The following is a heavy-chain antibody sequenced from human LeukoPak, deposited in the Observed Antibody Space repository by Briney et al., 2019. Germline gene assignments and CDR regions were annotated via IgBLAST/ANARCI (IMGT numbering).Heavy chain of an antibody. V-gene: IGHV3-33*06. CDR1: GFIFSTYG. CDR3: AKGGSPSCYSSSGY. Sequence: GRSLRLSCAASGFIFSTYGMHWVRQAPGKGLEWVAVIWYDGSIKYYADSVKDRFTISRDNSKNTLYLQMNSLRGEDTAVYYCAKGGSPSCYSSSGYWGQGTLVTVSS. J-gene: IGHJ4*02. CDR2: IWYDGSIK. D-gene: IGHD2-2*01.